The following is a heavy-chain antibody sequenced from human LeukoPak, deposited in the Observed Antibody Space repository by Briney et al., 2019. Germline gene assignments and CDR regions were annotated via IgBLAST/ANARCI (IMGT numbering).Heavy chain of an antibody. Sequence: GRTLRLSCAASGFTFSSYGMHWVRQAPGKGLEWVTFISYDGSNKYYADSVRGRFTISRDFSKNTVHLQMNSLRVEDTAAYYCARTFDLGYGSDYYYGMDVWGQGTTLTVSS. CDR2: ISYDGSNK. CDR3: ARTFDLGYGSDYYYGMDV. CDR1: GFTFSSYG. V-gene: IGHV3-30*19. J-gene: IGHJ6*02. D-gene: IGHD3-10*01.